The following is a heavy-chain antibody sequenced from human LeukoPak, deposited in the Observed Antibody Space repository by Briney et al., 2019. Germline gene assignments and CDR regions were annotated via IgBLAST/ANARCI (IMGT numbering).Heavy chain of an antibody. D-gene: IGHD3-10*01. V-gene: IGHV3-13*05. Sequence: GGSLRLSCAASGFTFSSYDMHWVRQATGKGLEWVSAIGTAGDPYYPGPVKGRFTISRENAKNSLYLQMNSLRAGDTAVYCCARGKITMVRGVINDYGMDVWGKGTTVTVSS. CDR3: ARGKITMVRGVINDYGMDV. CDR2: IGTAGDP. CDR1: GFTFSSYD. J-gene: IGHJ6*04.